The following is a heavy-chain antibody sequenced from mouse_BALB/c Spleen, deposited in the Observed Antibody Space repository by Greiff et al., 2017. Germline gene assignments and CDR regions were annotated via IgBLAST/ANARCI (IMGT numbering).Heavy chain of an antibody. J-gene: IGHJ3*01. D-gene: IGHD1-1*01. V-gene: IGHV1-69*02. CDR3: ARITTGFAY. CDR1: GYTFTSYW. CDR2: IDPSDSYT. Sequence: QVQLQQPGAELVKPGASVKLSCKASGYTFTSYWMHWVKQRPGQGLEWIGEIDPSDSYTNYNQKFKGKATLTVDKSSSTAYMQLSSLTSEDSAVYYCARITTGFAYWGQGTLVTVSA.